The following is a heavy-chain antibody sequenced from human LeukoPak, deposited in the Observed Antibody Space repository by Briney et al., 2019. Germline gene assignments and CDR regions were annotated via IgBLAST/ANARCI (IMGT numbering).Heavy chain of an antibody. V-gene: IGHV3-49*04. CDR1: GLTFGDYA. Sequence: PGRSLRLSCTASGLTFGDYAMSWVRQAPGKGLEWVGFIRSKAYGGTTEYAASVKGRFTISRDDSKSIAYLQMNSLKTEDTAVYYCTRGHYSNYAPYYYGMDVWGQGTTVTVSS. D-gene: IGHD4-11*01. CDR3: TRGHYSNYAPYYYGMDV. CDR2: IRSKAYGGTT. J-gene: IGHJ6*02.